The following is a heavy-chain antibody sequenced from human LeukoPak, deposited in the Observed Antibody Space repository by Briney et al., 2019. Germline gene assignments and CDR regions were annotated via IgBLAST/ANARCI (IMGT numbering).Heavy chain of an antibody. Sequence: ASVKVSCKASGYSFSSYDINWVRQATGQGLEWMGWMNPNSGNTGYAQEFQGRVSMTRNTSINTAYMELSSLRSEDTAVYYCARGPRVAAYDYWGQGTLVTVSS. D-gene: IGHD2-15*01. V-gene: IGHV1-8*01. J-gene: IGHJ4*02. CDR2: MNPNSGNT. CDR3: ARGPRVAAYDY. CDR1: GYSFSSYD.